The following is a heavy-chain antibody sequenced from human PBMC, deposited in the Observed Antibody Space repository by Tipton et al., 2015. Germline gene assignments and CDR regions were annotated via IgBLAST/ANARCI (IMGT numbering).Heavy chain of an antibody. V-gene: IGHV3-13*01. CDR1: GFTFSTYD. CDR2: ISTGGDT. J-gene: IGHJ3*02. D-gene: IGHD3-10*01. CDR3: ARARGVIVLSAPGSFDI. Sequence: GSLRLSCAASGFTFSTYDMHWVRQATGKGLEWVSGISTGGDTYYAGSVKGRFTISRDNGKNSLYLQMNSLRAEDTAVYYCARARGVIVLSAPGSFDIWGQGTMVTVSS.